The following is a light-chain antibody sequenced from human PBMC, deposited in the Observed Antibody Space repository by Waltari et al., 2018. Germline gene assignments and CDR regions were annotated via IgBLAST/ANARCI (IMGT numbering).Light chain of an antibody. CDR2: EVS. V-gene: IGLV2-8*01. J-gene: IGLJ3*02. Sequence: QSALTQPPSASGSPGQSVTNHCNGTSSNDGGYNYVHWYQQHPSKAPKLIIYEVSKRPSGVPDRFSGSKSGNTASLTVSGLQAEDEADYYCSSYAGSNNYWVFGGGTKLTVL. CDR3: SSYAGSNNYWV. CDR1: SSNDGGYNY.